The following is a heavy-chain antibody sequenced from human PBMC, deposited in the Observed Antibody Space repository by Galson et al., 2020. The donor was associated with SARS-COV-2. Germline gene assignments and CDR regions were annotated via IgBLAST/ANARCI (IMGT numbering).Heavy chain of an antibody. CDR1: GITFSTQG. D-gene: IGHD1-1*01. V-gene: IGHV3-30*03. CDR2: ISTQGSTK. CDR3: ERNPSTLELASLAS. J-gene: IGHJ4*02. Sequence: GGSLRLSCVVSGITFSTQGMHWVRQAPRKGLEWVAFISTQGSTKPYADSVKGRFTISRDNSKNTLYMQVDSLRVEDTAVYHCERNPSTLELASLASRGEGTLVTVSS.